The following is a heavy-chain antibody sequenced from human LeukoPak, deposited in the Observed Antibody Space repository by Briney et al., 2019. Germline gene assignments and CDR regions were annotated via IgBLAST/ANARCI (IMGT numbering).Heavy chain of an antibody. D-gene: IGHD1-26*01. CDR2: ISGSGGST. J-gene: IGHJ3*02. CDR3: ARASLLGATNFAFDI. CDR1: GFTFSSYA. V-gene: IGHV3-23*01. Sequence: PGGSLRLSCAASGFTFSSYAMSWVRQAPGKGLEWVSDISGSGGSTYYADSVRGRFTISRDNAKNSLFLQMNSLRAEDTAVYYCARASLLGATNFAFDIWGQGTMVTVSS.